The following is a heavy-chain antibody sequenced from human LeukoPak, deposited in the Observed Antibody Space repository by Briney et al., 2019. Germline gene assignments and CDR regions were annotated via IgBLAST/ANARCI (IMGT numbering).Heavy chain of an antibody. V-gene: IGHV1-2*06. J-gene: IGHJ4*02. CDR3: AGEDGRLLQNDY. CDR1: GYTFTGYY. CDR2: INPNSGGT. Sequence: ASVKVSCKASGYTFTGYYMHWVRQAPGQGLEWMGRINPNSGGTNYAQKFQGRVTMTRDTSISTAYMELSRLRSDDTAVYYCAGEDGRLLQNDYWGQGTLVTVSS. D-gene: IGHD1-26*01.